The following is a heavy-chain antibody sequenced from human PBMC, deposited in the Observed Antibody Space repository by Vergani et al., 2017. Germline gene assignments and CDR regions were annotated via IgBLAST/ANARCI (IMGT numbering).Heavy chain of an antibody. CDR3: ANSYCSSLSCYAFYGMEV. V-gene: IGHV3-30*02. CDR1: GLTFSNYG. D-gene: IGHD2-2*01. CDR2: LRYDGSNE. J-gene: IGHJ6*02. Sequence: QVQLVESGGGVVQPGRSLRLSCAASGLTFSNYGMHWVRQAPGRGLEWVAFLRYDGSNEYYGDAVKGRFIISRDNSKNMLSLEMHSLRPEDTAVYYCANSYCSSLSCYAFYGMEVWGQGTTVTVSS.